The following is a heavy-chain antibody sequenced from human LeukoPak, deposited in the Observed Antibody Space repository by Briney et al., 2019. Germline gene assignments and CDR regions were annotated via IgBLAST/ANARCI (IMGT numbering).Heavy chain of an antibody. Sequence: GGSLRLSCAASGFTFSSYWMHWVRQAPGKGLVWVSRINSDGSSTSYADSVKGRFTISGDNAKNTLYLQMNSLRAEDTAVYYCARGHYYDSSGYPFWGQGTLVTVSS. D-gene: IGHD3-22*01. CDR1: GFTFSSYW. J-gene: IGHJ4*02. CDR3: ARGHYYDSSGYPF. CDR2: INSDGSST. V-gene: IGHV3-74*01.